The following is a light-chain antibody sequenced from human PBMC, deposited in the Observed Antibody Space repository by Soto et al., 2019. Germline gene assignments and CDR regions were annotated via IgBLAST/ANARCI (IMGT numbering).Light chain of an antibody. CDR1: QSVSSD. J-gene: IGKJ1*01. CDR3: QQYNNWPRT. V-gene: IGKV3-15*01. CDR2: SAS. Sequence: EIGMTQSPATLSVSPGERATLSCRASQSVSSDLAWYHQKPGQAPRLLIYSASTRATGIPARFSGSGSGTEFTLTINSLQSEDFAVYFCQQYNNWPRTFGQGTKVDI.